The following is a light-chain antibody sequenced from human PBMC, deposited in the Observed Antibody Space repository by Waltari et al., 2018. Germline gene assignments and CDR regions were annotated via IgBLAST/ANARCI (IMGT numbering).Light chain of an antibody. V-gene: IGLV8-61*01. CDR3: VLFMGSGSWV. Sequence: QTVVTQEPSFSVSPGGTVTLTCGFSPGSVSTSYYTSWYQQTPGQAPRTLIYSTNTRSSGVPDRFSGSILGNKAALTITGAQADDESDYYCVLFMGSGSWVFGGGTKLTVL. CDR1: PGSVSTSYY. J-gene: IGLJ3*02. CDR2: STN.